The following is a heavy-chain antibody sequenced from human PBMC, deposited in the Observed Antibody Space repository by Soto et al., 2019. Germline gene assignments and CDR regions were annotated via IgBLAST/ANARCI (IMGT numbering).Heavy chain of an antibody. Sequence: SETLSLTCTVSGGSISSGDYYWSWIRQPPGKGLGWIGYIYYSGSTYYNPSLKSRVTISVDTSKNQFSLKLRSVTAADTAVYYCARDRYYDILTGYKSYYYGLDVWGQGTTVTVSS. V-gene: IGHV4-30-4*01. CDR2: IYYSGST. D-gene: IGHD3-9*01. CDR1: GGSISSGDYY. J-gene: IGHJ6*02. CDR3: ARDRYYDILTGYKSYYYGLDV.